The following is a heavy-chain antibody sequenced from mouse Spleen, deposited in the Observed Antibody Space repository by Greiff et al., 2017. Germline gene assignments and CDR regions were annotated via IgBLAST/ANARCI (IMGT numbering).Heavy chain of an antibody. V-gene: IGHV5-6-3*01. CDR1: GFTFSSYA. CDR2: INSNGGST. CDR3: ARAHMYPYAMDY. J-gene: IGHJ4*01. D-gene: IGHD5-1*01. Sequence: EVKLVESGGGLVKPGGSLKLSCAASGFTFSSYAMSWVRQTPEKRLEWVAAINSNGGSTYYPDSVKGRFTISRDNAKNTLYLQMSSLKSEDTAMYYCARAHMYPYAMDYRGEETSDTVSS.